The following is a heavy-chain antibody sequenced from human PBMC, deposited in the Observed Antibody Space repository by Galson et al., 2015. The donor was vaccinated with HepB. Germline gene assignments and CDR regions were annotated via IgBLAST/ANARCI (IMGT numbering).Heavy chain of an antibody. V-gene: IGHV3-48*02. CDR3: ARDRAGYYPLDAFDI. CDR2: ISSSSSTI. CDR1: GFTFSSYS. Sequence: SLRLSCAASGFTFSSYSMNWVRQAPGKGLEWVSYISSSSSTIYYADSVKGRFTISRDNAKNSLYLQMNSLRDEDTAVYYCARDRAGYYPLDAFDIWGQGTMVTVSS. J-gene: IGHJ3*02. D-gene: IGHD3-22*01.